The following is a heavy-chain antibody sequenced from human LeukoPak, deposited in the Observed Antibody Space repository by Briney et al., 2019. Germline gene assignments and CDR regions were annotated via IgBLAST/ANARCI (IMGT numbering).Heavy chain of an antibody. Sequence: QTGGSLRLSCATSQFTFNKYGMHWVRQAPGRGLEWVAFVRYDGTTNQYSDSVKGRFFISRDNSRDMLLLRMNNPSSDDTAVYYCAKGGPSVAATFDHWGQGTRVIVSS. J-gene: IGHJ4*02. CDR3: AKGGPSVAATFDH. V-gene: IGHV3-30*02. D-gene: IGHD6-19*01. CDR1: QFTFNKYG. CDR2: VRYDGTTN.